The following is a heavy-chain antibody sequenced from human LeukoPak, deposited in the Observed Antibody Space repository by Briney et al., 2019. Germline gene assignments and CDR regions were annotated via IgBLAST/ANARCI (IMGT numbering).Heavy chain of an antibody. CDR2: ISSSGSTI. Sequence: SGGSLRLSCAASGFTFSDYYMSWIRQAPGKGLEWVSYISSSGSTIYYADSVKSRFTISRDNAKNSLYLQMNSLRAEDTAVYYCARDSSYSGYGYFDYWGQGTLVTVSS. V-gene: IGHV3-11*01. J-gene: IGHJ4*02. CDR3: ARDSSYSGYGYFDY. CDR1: GFTFSDYY. D-gene: IGHD5-12*01.